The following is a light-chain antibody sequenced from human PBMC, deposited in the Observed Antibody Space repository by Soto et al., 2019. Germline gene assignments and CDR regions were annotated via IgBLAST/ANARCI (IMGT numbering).Light chain of an antibody. CDR1: SSDVGGYNY. V-gene: IGLV2-11*01. CDR3: CSYAGNSLWV. CDR2: DVS. Sequence: QSVLTQPRSVSGSPGQSVTISCTGTSSDVGGYNYVSWYQQHPGKAPKLVIYDVSKRPSGVPDRFSGSKSGNTDSLTISGLQAEDEADYYCCSYAGNSLWVFGGGTKLTVL. J-gene: IGLJ3*02.